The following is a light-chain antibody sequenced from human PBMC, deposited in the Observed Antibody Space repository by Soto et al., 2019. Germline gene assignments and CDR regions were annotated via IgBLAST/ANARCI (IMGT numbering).Light chain of an antibody. J-gene: IGKJ4*01. CDR3: QQYNNWPPLT. Sequence: EIVMTQSPATLFVSPGERATLSCRASQSVSSNLAWYQHKPGQAPRLLIYGASTRATGIPARFSGSGSGTEFTLTISSLQSEDFAVYYCQQYNNWPPLTFGGGTKVEIK. V-gene: IGKV3-15*01. CDR1: QSVSSN. CDR2: GAS.